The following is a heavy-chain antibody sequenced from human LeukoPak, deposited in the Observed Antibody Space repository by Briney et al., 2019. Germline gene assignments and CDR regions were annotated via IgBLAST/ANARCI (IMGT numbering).Heavy chain of an antibody. CDR3: ARDRNYGSGSYPGSVDY. Sequence: GGSLRLSCAASGFTFSSYSMNWVRQAPGKGLEWVSSISSSSSYIYYADSVKGRFTISRDNAKNSLYLQMNGLRAEDTAVYYCARDRNYGSGSYPGSVDYWGQGTLVTVSS. J-gene: IGHJ4*02. V-gene: IGHV3-21*01. D-gene: IGHD3-10*01. CDR1: GFTFSSYS. CDR2: ISSSSSYI.